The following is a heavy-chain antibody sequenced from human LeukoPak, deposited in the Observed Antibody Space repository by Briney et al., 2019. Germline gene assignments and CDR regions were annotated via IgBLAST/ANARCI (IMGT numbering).Heavy chain of an antibody. J-gene: IGHJ5*02. CDR3: ARAVVHWPDP. CDR1: GFTLSSYT. CDR2: SSSSGSTI. V-gene: IGHV3-48*03. Sequence: GGSLRLSCVASGFTLSSYTMNWVRQAPGKGLEWIAYSSSSGSTIYYADSVKGRFTISRDNAKNSLFLQVNSLRGEDTAVYYCARAVVHWPDPWGQGTLVSVSS. D-gene: IGHD3-10*01.